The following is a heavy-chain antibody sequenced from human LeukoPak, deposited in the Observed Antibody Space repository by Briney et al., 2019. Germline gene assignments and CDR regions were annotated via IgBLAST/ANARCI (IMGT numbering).Heavy chain of an antibody. D-gene: IGHD3-10*01. V-gene: IGHV3-23*01. CDR1: GFTFSTFS. CDR2: ISGGGDIT. J-gene: IGHJ4*02. Sequence: PGGSLRLSWVVAGFTFSTFSVSWVRQAPGEVLEWVSLISGGGDITYYADSMKGRFTISRDNSKNTLYLHMNSLRAEDTAVYYCAKGQLWSGVAYFDYWGQGTLATVSS. CDR3: AKGQLWSGVAYFDY.